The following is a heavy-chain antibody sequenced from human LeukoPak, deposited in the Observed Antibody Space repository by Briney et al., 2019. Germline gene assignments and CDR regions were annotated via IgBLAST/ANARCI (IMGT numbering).Heavy chain of an antibody. J-gene: IGHJ6*03. CDR2: ISSSSSII. CDR3: ARDRRFLEWLEYYYMDV. D-gene: IGHD3-3*01. V-gene: IGHV3-48*01. Sequence: GGSLRLSCAASGFTFSSYSMNWVRQAPGKGLEWVSYISSSSSIIYYADSVKGRFTISRDNAKNSLYLQMNSLRAEDTAVYYCARDRRFLEWLEYYYMDVWGKGTTVTVSS. CDR1: GFTFSSYS.